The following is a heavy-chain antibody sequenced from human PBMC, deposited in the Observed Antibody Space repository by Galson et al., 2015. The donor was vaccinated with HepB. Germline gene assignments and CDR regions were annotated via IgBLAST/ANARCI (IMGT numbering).Heavy chain of an antibody. CDR3: ARLYTALVGAQYYYYMDV. D-gene: IGHD2-8*02. V-gene: IGHV1-8*01. J-gene: IGHJ6*03. Sequence: SVKVSCKASGYTFTSYDINWVRQATGQGLEWMGWMNPNSGNTGYAQKFKGRVTMTRNTSISTAYMELSSLRSEDTAVYYCARLYTALVGAQYYYYMDVWGKGTTVTVSS. CDR2: MNPNSGNT. CDR1: GYTFTSYD.